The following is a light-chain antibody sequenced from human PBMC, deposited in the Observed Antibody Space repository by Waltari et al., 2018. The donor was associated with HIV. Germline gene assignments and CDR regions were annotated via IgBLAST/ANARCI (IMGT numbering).Light chain of an antibody. Sequence: EIVMTQSPLSLPVTPGEPASFSCRSNQSLLHSNGYNYLDWYLQRPGQSPQLLIYLGSTRASGVPDRFSGSGSGTDFTLTISRVEAEDVGVYYCMQPLQLPLTFGGGTKVEIK. CDR2: LGS. CDR1: QSLLHSNGYNY. J-gene: IGKJ4*01. V-gene: IGKV2-28*01. CDR3: MQPLQLPLT.